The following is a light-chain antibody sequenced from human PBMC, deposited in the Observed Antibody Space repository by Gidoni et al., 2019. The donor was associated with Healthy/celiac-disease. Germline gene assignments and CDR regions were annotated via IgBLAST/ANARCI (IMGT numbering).Light chain of an antibody. Sequence: EIVLTQSPGTLSLSPGERATLSCRASQSVSSSYLAWYQQNPGQAPRPLIYGASSRATGIPARFSGSRSWTDFTLTISRLEPEDFAVYYCQQYGSSQFTFGPGTKVDIK. CDR2: GAS. CDR3: QQYGSSQFT. V-gene: IGKV3-20*01. J-gene: IGKJ3*01. CDR1: QSVSSSY.